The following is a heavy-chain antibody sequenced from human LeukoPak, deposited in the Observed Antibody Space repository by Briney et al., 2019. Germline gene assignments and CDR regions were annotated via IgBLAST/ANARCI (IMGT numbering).Heavy chain of an antibody. J-gene: IGHJ6*03. Sequence: GGSLRLSCAASGFTFSSYGMHWVRQAPGKGLEWVAFIRYDGSNKYYADSVKGRFTISRDNSKNTLYLQMNSLRAEDTAVYYCARESSGWYNYYYYMDVWGKGTTVTVSS. CDR2: IRYDGSNK. V-gene: IGHV3-30*02. D-gene: IGHD6-19*01. CDR3: ARESSGWYNYYYYMDV. CDR1: GFTFSSYG.